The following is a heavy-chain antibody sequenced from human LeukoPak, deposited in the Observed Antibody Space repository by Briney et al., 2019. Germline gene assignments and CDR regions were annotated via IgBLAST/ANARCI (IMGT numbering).Heavy chain of an antibody. CDR2: ISYDGSNK. Sequence: QPGRSLRLSCAASGFTFSSYAIHWVRQAPGKGLEWVAVISYDGSNKYYADSVKGRFTISRDNSKNTLYLQMNSLRAEDTAVYYCARDTSPQGSVGATIFDYWGQGTLVTVSS. CDR1: GFTFSSYA. J-gene: IGHJ4*02. CDR3: ARDTSPQGSVGATIFDY. D-gene: IGHD1-26*01. V-gene: IGHV3-30-3*01.